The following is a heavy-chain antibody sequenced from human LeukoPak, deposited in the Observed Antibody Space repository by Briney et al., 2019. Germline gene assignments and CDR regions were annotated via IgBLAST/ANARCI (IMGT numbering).Heavy chain of an antibody. CDR3: ASRGILTGYPDYGMDV. J-gene: IGHJ6*02. CDR1: EYTFTGYY. CDR2: INPNRGGT. V-gene: IGHV1-2*02. Sequence: ASVKVSFKASEYTFTGYYMHWVRQAPGQGLEWMGWINPNRGGTAYAQKFQGRGTMTRDTSISTAYMELSRLRSDDTAVYYCASRGILTGYPDYGMDVWGQGTTVTVSS. D-gene: IGHD3-9*01.